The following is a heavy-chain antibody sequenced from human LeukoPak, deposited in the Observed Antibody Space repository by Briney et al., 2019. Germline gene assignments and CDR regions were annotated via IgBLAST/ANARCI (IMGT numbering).Heavy chain of an antibody. J-gene: IGHJ4*02. D-gene: IGHD3-9*01. CDR1: GFTFSSYA. CDR2: ISGSGGST. CDR3: AKEVVLRYFDWLLIIPPLFDY. V-gene: IGHV3-23*01. Sequence: PGGPLRLSCAASGFTFSSYAMSWVPQAPGKGLEWVSAISGSGGSTYYADSVKGRFTISRDNSKNTLYLQMNSLRAEDTAVYYCAKEVVLRYFDWLLIIPPLFDYWGQGTLVTVSS.